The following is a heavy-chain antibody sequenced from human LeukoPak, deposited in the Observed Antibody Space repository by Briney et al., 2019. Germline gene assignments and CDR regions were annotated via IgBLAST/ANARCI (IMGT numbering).Heavy chain of an antibody. CDR2: ISNDGGND. J-gene: IGHJ6*03. D-gene: IGHD3-10*01. Sequence: GGSLRLSCAASVLTFRNYAMHWVRQAPGKGLEWVTVISNDGGNDYYSDSVKGRFTISGDNSKNTVDLQMTGLRTDDTAVYYCVGSPTYYNMDAWGKGTTVTVS. V-gene: IGHV3-30*04. CDR3: VGSPTYYNMDA. CDR1: VLTFRNYA.